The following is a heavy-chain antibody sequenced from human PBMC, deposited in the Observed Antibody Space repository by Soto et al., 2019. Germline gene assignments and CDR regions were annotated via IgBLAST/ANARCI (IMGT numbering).Heavy chain of an antibody. J-gene: IGHJ4*02. CDR2: IWYDGSTK. CDR3: ARVASSSNWHIPHFDQ. Sequence: PGGSLRLSCAASGFMFRSYAMHWVRQAPGKGLEWVAGIWYDGSTKYYGDSVKGRYSISRDNSKNMLDLQMNSLRAEDTAVYYCARVASSSNWHIPHFDQWGQGTLVTVSS. V-gene: IGHV3-33*01. D-gene: IGHD1-1*01. CDR1: GFMFRSYA.